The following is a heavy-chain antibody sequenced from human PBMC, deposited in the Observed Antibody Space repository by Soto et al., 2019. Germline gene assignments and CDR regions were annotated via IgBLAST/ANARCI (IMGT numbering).Heavy chain of an antibody. V-gene: IGHV6-1*01. Sequence: QGQLQQSGPGPVKPSQTLSLTCAISGDSVSSDITSWNWIRQSPSSGLEWLGRTYYRSKWFHDYAASVKSRITINPDTSKNQFSLELNSMTPEDTAVYYCARGNALDVWGQGTVVTVSS. CDR1: GDSVSSDITS. J-gene: IGHJ3*01. CDR3: ARGNALDV. CDR2: TYYRSKWFH. D-gene: IGHD3-10*01.